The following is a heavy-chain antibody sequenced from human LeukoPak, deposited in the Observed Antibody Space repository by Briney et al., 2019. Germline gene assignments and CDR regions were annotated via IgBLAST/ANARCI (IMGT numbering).Heavy chain of an antibody. J-gene: IGHJ5*02. V-gene: IGHV1-18*01. CDR3: ARDLDSITIFGVVTYNWFDP. CDR2: ISAYNGNT. D-gene: IGHD3-3*01. Sequence: ASVKVSCKASGYTFTSYGISWVRQAPGQGLEWMGWISAYNGNTNYAQKLQGRVTMTTDTSTSTAYMELRSLRSDDTAVYYCARDLDSITIFGVVTYNWFDPWGQGTLVTASS. CDR1: GYTFTSYG.